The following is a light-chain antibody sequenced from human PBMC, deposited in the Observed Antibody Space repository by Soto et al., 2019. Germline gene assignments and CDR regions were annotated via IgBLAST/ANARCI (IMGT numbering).Light chain of an antibody. CDR2: DAS. J-gene: IGKJ4*01. CDR1: QSVSTS. CDR3: QQRSHT. V-gene: IGKV3-11*01. Sequence: EIVLTQSPATLSLSPGERATLSCRASQSVSTSLAWYQQRPGQAPRLLIYDASNRATGIPARFSRSGSGTDFSLTISSVEPEDFALYYCQQRSHTFGGGTKLEIK.